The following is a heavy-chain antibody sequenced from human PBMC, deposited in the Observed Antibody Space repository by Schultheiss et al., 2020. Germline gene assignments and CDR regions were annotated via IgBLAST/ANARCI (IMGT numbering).Heavy chain of an antibody. V-gene: IGHV4-31*03. J-gene: IGHJ4*02. CDR3: ARVIAAAGMGVDY. CDR2: IYYSGST. D-gene: IGHD6-13*01. CDR1: GGSISSGSYY. Sequence: SETLSLTCTVSGGSISSGSYYWSWIRQHPGKGLEWIGYIYYSGSTYYNPSLKSRVTISVDTSKNQFSLKLSSVTAADTAVYYCARVIAAAGMGVDYWGQGTLVTVSS.